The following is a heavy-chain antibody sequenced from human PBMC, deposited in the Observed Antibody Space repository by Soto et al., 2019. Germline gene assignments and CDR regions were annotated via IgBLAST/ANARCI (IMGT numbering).Heavy chain of an antibody. Sequence: QVQLVQSGAEVKKPGASVKVSCKASGYTFTSYGISWVRQAPGHGLEWMGWISAYNGNTNYAQKLQGRVTMATDTTTSSAYMELRSLRSDDTAVYYCANFDFGESWFDPWGQGTLVTVSS. J-gene: IGHJ5*02. D-gene: IGHD3-16*01. CDR1: GYTFTSYG. CDR2: ISAYNGNT. CDR3: ANFDFGESWFDP. V-gene: IGHV1-18*01.